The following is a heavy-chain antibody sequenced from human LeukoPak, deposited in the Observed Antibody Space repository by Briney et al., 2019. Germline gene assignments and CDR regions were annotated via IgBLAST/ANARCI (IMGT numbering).Heavy chain of an antibody. V-gene: IGHV1-46*01. CDR1: GYTFTSYS. J-gene: IGHJ4*02. CDR3: ARENYVWGSYRTYYFDY. D-gene: IGHD3-16*02. Sequence: ASVKVSCKASGYTFTSYSMHWVRQAPGQGLEWMGIINPSGGTTTYAQKLQGRVTMTTDTSTSTAYMELRSLRSDDTAVYYCARENYVWGSYRTYYFDYWGQGTLVTVSS. CDR2: INPSGGTT.